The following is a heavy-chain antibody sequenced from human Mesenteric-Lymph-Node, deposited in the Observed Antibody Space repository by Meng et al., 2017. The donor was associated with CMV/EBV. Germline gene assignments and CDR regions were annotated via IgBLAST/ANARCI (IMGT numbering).Heavy chain of an antibody. CDR3: ARSWNSNHLPFFNY. Sequence: SETLSLTCTVSGGSMDSYSWNWIRQTPGKGLEWIGYIYYSGTTKYNPSLKSRLTMSVDTSKSQFSLKLGSVTAADTAVYYCARSWNSNHLPFFNYWGQGILVTVSS. V-gene: IGHV4-59*01. D-gene: IGHD1/OR15-1a*01. J-gene: IGHJ4*02. CDR1: GGSMDSYS. CDR2: IYYSGTT.